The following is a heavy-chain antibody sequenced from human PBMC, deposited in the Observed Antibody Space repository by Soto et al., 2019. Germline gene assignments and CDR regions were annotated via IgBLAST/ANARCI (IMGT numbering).Heavy chain of an antibody. CDR3: ARDPFYDILTGYYTSWFDP. D-gene: IGHD3-9*01. CDR1: GFTFSSYG. Sequence: GGSLRLSCASSGFTFSSYGMHWVRQAPGKGLEWVAVIWYDGSNKYYADSVKGRFTISRDNSKNTLYLQMNSLRAEDTAVYYYARDPFYDILTGYYTSWFDPWGQGTLVTDSS. J-gene: IGHJ5*02. V-gene: IGHV3-33*01. CDR2: IWYDGSNK.